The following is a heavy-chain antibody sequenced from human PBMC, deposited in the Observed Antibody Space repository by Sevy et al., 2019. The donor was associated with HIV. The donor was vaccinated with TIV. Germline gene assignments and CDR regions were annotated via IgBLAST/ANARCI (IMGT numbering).Heavy chain of an antibody. J-gene: IGHJ5*02. Sequence: ASVKVSCKASDYTFSNFGFTWVRQAHGQGLEWMGWIRVGNGNANYARNLQGRVTMTTDTSTKTGYMELRSLRSDDTAVYFCAAVHDCTSTSCYGALWFDPWGQGTLVTVSS. CDR1: DYTFSNFG. CDR2: IRVGNGNA. V-gene: IGHV1-18*01. CDR3: AAVHDCTSTSCYGALWFDP. D-gene: IGHD2-2*01.